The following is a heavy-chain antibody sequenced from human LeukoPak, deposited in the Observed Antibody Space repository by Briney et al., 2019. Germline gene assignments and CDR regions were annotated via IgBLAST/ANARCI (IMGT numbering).Heavy chain of an antibody. CDR2: IYPGDSDT. CDR1: GYSVSNYW. D-gene: IGHD2-2*01. V-gene: IGHV5-51*01. Sequence: GESLKISCKGSGYSVSNYWIGWVRQTPGKGLEWMGTIYPGDSDTRYSPSFQGQVTISADKSISTAYLQWSSLKASDTAMYYCARQITDTDCSSTSCPIWGDAFDIWGQGTMVTVSS. J-gene: IGHJ3*02. CDR3: ARQITDTDCSSTSCPIWGDAFDI.